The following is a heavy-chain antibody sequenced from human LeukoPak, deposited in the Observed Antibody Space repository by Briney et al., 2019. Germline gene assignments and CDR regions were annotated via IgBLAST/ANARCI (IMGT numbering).Heavy chain of an antibody. D-gene: IGHD3-9*01. CDR3: AKWGDYDILTGYYVSDF. V-gene: IGHV3-23*01. CDR1: GFIFRNYA. J-gene: IGHJ4*02. Sequence: GSLRLSCAASGFIFRNYAMSCVSQAPGKGLEWVSAITGSGDTTYYADSVKGRFTVSIDNSKNTLYVEMNTLRAEDTAVYYCAKWGDYDILTGYYVSDFWGQGTLVTVSS. CDR2: ITGSGDTT.